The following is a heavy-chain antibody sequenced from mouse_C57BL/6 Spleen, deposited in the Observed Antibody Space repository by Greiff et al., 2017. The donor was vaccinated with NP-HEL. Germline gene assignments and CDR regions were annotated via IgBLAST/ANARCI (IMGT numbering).Heavy chain of an antibody. CDR3: ARYYGPDY. CDR2: INPYNGGT. J-gene: IGHJ2*01. V-gene: IGHV1-19*01. CDR1: GYTFTDYY. D-gene: IGHD1-1*01. Sequence: VQLQQSGPVLVKPGASVKMSCKASGYTFTDYYMNWVKQSHGQSLEWIGAINPYNGGTSYNQKFKGKATLTVDKSSSTSYMELNSLTSEDAAVYYCARYYGPDYWGHSTTLTVSS.